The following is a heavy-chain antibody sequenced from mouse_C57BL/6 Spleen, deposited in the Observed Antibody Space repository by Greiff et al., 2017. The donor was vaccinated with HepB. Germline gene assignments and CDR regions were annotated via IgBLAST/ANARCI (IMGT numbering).Heavy chain of an antibody. CDR2: IYPRSGNT. J-gene: IGHJ2*01. CDR1: GYTFTSYG. D-gene: IGHD2-3*01. CDR3: AMRDGYYFDY. Sequence: VQGVESGAELARPGASVKLSCKASGYTFTSYGISWVKQRTGQGLEWIGEIYPRSGNTYYNEKFKGKATLTADKSSSTAYMELRSLTSEDSAVYFCAMRDGYYFDYWGQGTTLTVSS. V-gene: IGHV1-81*01.